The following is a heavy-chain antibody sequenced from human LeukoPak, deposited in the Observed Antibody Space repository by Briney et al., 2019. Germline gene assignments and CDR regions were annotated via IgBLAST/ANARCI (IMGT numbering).Heavy chain of an antibody. J-gene: IGHJ4*02. V-gene: IGHV3-7*01. Sequence: GGSLRLSCAASGFIFSSYWMTWVRQVPGKGLEWVANINEDGSKKNYVASVKGRFTISRDNAENSLYLQMNSLRAEDTAIYYCARDYYDSRGYLVPLGYWGQGALVTVSS. D-gene: IGHD3-22*01. CDR2: INEDGSKK. CDR3: ARDYYDSRGYLVPLGY. CDR1: GFIFSSYW.